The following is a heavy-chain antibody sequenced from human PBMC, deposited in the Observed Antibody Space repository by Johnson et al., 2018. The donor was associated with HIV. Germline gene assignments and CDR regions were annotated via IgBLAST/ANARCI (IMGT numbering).Heavy chain of an antibody. Sequence: VLLLESGGGVVQPGRSLRLSCAASKFTFNSYTLHWVRQAPGKGLEWVAVISYDGSNTYYADSVKGRFTISRDNSKNTLYLQMNSLRAEDTAVYYCARGAKSGSYFGAFDIWGRGTMVTVSS. J-gene: IGHJ3*02. CDR3: ARGAKSGSYFGAFDI. D-gene: IGHD1-26*01. CDR1: KFTFNSYT. CDR2: ISYDGSNT. V-gene: IGHV3-30*04.